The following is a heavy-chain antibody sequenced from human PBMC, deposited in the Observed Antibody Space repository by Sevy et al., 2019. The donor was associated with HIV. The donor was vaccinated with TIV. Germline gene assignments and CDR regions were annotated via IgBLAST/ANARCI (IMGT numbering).Heavy chain of an antibody. Sequence: GGSLRLSCAASGFTFTSAWMNWVHQATGKGLDWVGHIKPNSDGGTTDYAAPLKGRFSISRDDSKNAIYLQMNSLKIEDTAVYYCATGPRLFLAWGQGTLVTVSS. CDR2: IKPNSDGGTT. CDR1: GFTFTSAW. J-gene: IGHJ5*02. V-gene: IGHV3-15*05. CDR3: ATGPRLFLA.